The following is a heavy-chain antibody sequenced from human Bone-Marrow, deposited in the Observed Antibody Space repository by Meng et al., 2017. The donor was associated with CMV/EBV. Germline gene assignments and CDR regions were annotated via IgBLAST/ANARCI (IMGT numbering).Heavy chain of an antibody. CDR3: ARQQLVPPYYHYGMDV. CDR1: GFTFSSYA. CDR2: ISYDGSNK. J-gene: IGHJ6*02. D-gene: IGHD6-13*01. V-gene: IGHV3-30-3*01. Sequence: GGSLRLSCAASGFTFSSYAMHWVRQAPGKGLERVAVISYDGSNKYYADSVKGRFTISRDNSKNTLYLQMHSLRADDTAVYYCARQQLVPPYYHYGMDVWGQGTTVTVSS.